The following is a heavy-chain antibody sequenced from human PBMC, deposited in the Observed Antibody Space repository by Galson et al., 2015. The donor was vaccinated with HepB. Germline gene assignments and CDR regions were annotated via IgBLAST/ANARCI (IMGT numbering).Heavy chain of an antibody. CDR3: AHRRIESQYCSGGSCHTWFDP. CDR1: GFSLSTSGVG. V-gene: IGHV2-5*02. D-gene: IGHD2-15*01. Sequence: PALVKPTQTLTLTCTFSGFSLSTSGVGVGWIRQPPGKALEWLALIYWDDDKRYSPSLKSRLTITKDTSKNQVVLTMTNMDPVDTAAYYCAHRRIESQYCSGGSCHTWFDPWGQGTLVTVSS. CDR2: IYWDDDK. J-gene: IGHJ5*02.